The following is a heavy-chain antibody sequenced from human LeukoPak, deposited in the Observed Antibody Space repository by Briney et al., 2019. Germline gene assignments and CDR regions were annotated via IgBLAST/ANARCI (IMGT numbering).Heavy chain of an antibody. V-gene: IGHV4-59*01. CDR1: GGSISSYY. Sequence: PSETLSLTCTVSGGSISSYYWSWIRQPPGKGLEWIGHIYYSGSTNYNPSLKSRVTISVDTSKNQFSLKLSSVTAADTAVYYCARGVVVPAAKSLNWFDPWGQGTLVTVSS. CDR3: ARGVVVPAAKSLNWFDP. CDR2: IYYSGST. J-gene: IGHJ5*02. D-gene: IGHD2-2*01.